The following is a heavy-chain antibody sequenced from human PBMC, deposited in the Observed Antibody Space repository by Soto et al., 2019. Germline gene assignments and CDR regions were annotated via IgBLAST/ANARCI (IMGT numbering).Heavy chain of an antibody. J-gene: IGHJ3*02. V-gene: IGHV3-11*01. CDR1: GFTFSDYF. Sequence: GGSLRLSCAAPGFTFSDYFMTWIRQAPGKGLEWISYISTSASTISYADSVKGRFTISRDNAKNSLYLQMNSLRAEDTAVYCCARALSPVWFGELFPPLDAFDIWGQGTMVTVSS. CDR2: ISTSASTI. CDR3: ARALSPVWFGELFPPLDAFDI. D-gene: IGHD3-10*01.